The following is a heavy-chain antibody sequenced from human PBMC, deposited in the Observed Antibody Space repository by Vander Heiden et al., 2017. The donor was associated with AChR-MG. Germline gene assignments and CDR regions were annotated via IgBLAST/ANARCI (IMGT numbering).Heavy chain of an antibody. CDR3: ARVIPSGSSYYYYYGMDV. V-gene: IGHV4-4*07. Sequence: QVQLQESGPGLVKPSETLSPTCTVSGGSISSYYWSWIRQPAGKGLEWIGRIYTSGSTNYNPSLKRRVTMSVDTSKNQFSRKLSSVTAAETAVYYCARVIPSGSSYYYYYGMDVWGQVTTVTVSS. CDR1: GGSISSYY. J-gene: IGHJ6*02. CDR2: IYTSGST. D-gene: IGHD1-26*01.